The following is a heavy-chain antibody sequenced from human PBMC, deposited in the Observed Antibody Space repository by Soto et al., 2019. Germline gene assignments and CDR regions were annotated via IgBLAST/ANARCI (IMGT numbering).Heavy chain of an antibody. D-gene: IGHD4-17*01. CDR2: INHSGST. V-gene: IGHV4-34*01. Sequence: QVQLQQWGAGLLKPSETLSLTCAVYGGSFSDYYWSWIRQPPGKGLEWIGEINHSGSTNYNPSLKSRVTISVDTSKNQFSLKVSSVTAADTAVYYCANNPTHQYPTGDYYFDYWGQGTLVTVSS. CDR1: GGSFSDYY. J-gene: IGHJ4*02. CDR3: ANNPTHQYPTGDYYFDY.